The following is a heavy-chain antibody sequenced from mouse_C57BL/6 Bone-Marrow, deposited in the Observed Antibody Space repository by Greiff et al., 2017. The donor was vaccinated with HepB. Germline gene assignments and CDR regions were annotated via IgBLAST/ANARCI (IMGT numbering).Heavy chain of an antibody. Sequence: QVHVKQSGAELVRPGTSVKMSCKASGYTFTNYWIGWAKQRPGHGLEWIGDIYPGGGYTKYNEKFKGKATLTADKSSSTAYMQFSSLTSEDSAIFYCARRRVASYYYAMDYWGQGTSVTVSS. CDR3: ARRRVASYYYAMDY. V-gene: IGHV1-63*01. J-gene: IGHJ4*01. CDR1: GYTFTNYW. CDR2: IYPGGGYT. D-gene: IGHD1-1*01.